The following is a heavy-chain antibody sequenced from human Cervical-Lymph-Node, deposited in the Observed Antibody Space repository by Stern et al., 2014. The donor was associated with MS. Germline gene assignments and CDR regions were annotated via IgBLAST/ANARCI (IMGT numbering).Heavy chain of an antibody. D-gene: IGHD2-2*01. CDR2: IYDSGHT. CDR3: TRYCSSSSCHEVGMDV. V-gene: IGHV4-31*03. Sequence: QLQLQESGPGLVKPSQTLSLTCTVSGGSIRSGGYYWSWIRQHPGKGLEWIGYIYDSGHTYYNPSLRSRITISVDTSQNQFSLKMSSVTAADTAVYYCTRYCSSSSCHEVGMDVWGQGNTVTVSS. CDR1: GGSIRSGGYY. J-gene: IGHJ6*02.